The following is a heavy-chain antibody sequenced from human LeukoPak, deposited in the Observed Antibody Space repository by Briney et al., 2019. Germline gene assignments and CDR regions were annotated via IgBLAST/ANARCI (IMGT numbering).Heavy chain of an antibody. CDR1: GGSISNHY. J-gene: IGHJ4*02. V-gene: IGHV4-59*11. D-gene: IGHD4-23*01. CDR3: ARDVAGDYGGLRFDY. Sequence: SETLSLTCTVSGGSISNHYWSWIRQPPGKGLEWIGYIYYSGSTNYNPSLKSRVTISVDTSKNQFSLKLSSVTAADTAVYYCARDVAGDYGGLRFDYWGQGTLVTVSS. CDR2: IYYSGST.